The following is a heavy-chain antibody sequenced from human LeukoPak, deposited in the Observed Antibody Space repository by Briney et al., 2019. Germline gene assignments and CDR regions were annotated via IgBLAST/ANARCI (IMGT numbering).Heavy chain of an antibody. V-gene: IGHV1-69*04. CDR3: AAGVCSGGSCYHELDP. CDR2: IISILGIA. CDR1: RGTFSSYA. Sequence: ASVKVSCKASRGTFSSYAISWVRQAPGQGLEWMGRIISILGIANYAQKFQGRVTITADKSTSTAYMELSSLRSEDTAVYYCAAGVCSGGSCYHELDPWGQGTLVTVSS. D-gene: IGHD2-15*01. J-gene: IGHJ5*02.